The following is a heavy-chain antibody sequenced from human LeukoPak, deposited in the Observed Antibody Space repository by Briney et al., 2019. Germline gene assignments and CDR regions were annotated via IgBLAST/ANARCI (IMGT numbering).Heavy chain of an antibody. Sequence: PETLSLTCTVSGGSISSYYWSWIRQPPGKGLEWIGYIYYSGSTNYNPSLKSRVTISVDTSKNQFSLKLSSVTAADTAVYYCARESSGYYSEYDYWGQGTLVTVSS. J-gene: IGHJ4*02. CDR3: ARESSGYYSEYDY. CDR2: IYYSGST. D-gene: IGHD3-22*01. CDR1: GGSISSYY. V-gene: IGHV4-59*01.